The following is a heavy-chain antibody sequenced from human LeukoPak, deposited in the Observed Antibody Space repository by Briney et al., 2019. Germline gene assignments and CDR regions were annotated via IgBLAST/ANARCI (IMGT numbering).Heavy chain of an antibody. CDR3: ARGDYESDDAFDI. CDR2: ISYDGSNK. CDR1: GFSFRSHS. V-gene: IGHV3-30*03. Sequence: GGSLRLSCAASGFSFRSHSMNWVRQAPGKGLEWVAVISYDGSNKYYADSVKGRFTISRDNSKNTLYLQMNSLRAEDTAVYYCARGDYESDDAFDIWGQGTMVTVSS. D-gene: IGHD4-17*01. J-gene: IGHJ3*02.